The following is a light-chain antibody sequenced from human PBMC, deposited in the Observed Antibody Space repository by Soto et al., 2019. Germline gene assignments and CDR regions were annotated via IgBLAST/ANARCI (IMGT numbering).Light chain of an antibody. CDR3: AAWDDSLNGWV. Sequence: QAVVTQPPSASGTPGQRVTISCSGSSSNIGSNTVNWYQQLPGTAPKLLIYSNNQRPSGVPDRFSGSKSGTSAYLAISGLQSEDEADYYCAAWDDSLNGWVFGGGTKLTV. J-gene: IGLJ3*02. CDR2: SNN. V-gene: IGLV1-44*01. CDR1: SSNIGSNT.